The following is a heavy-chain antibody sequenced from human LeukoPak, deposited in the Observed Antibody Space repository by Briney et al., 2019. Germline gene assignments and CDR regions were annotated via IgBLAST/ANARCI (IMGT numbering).Heavy chain of an antibody. CDR3: ARSITMVRGHFDL. Sequence: PSETLSLTCAVYGGSFSGYYWSWIRQPPGKGLEWIGEINHSGSTNYNPSLKSRVTISVDTSKNQFSLKLSSVTAADTAVYYCARSITMVRGHFDLWGRDTLVTVSS. CDR1: GGSFSGYY. V-gene: IGHV4-34*01. J-gene: IGHJ2*01. CDR2: INHSGST. D-gene: IGHD3-10*01.